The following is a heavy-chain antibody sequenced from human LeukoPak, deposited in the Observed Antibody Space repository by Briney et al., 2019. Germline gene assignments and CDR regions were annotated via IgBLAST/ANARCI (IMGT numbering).Heavy chain of an antibody. CDR3: ARDREEGSYYYYGMDV. CDR1: GYTFTSYY. J-gene: IGHJ6*02. CDR2: INPSGVST. D-gene: IGHD3-10*01. Sequence: VASVKVSCKASGYTFTSYYMHWVRQAPGQGLEWMGIINPSGVSTSYAQKFQGRVTMTRDTSTSTVYMELSSLRSEDTAVYYCARDREEGSYYYYGMDVWGQGTTVTVSS. V-gene: IGHV1-46*01.